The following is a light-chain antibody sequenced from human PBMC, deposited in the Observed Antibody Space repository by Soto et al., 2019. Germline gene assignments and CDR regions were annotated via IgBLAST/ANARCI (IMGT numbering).Light chain of an antibody. J-gene: IGKJ5*01. V-gene: IGKV3D-15*01. CDR2: GAS. CDR1: QSVSSN. CDR3: QHFGDSPIT. Sequence: EIFITQFPATLSLSRGGKATLFSWASQSVSSNLAWYQQKPGQAPRLLIYGASTRATGIPDRFSGTGSGTDFTLTISRLEPEDFAVYYCQHFGDSPITFGQGTRLEIK.